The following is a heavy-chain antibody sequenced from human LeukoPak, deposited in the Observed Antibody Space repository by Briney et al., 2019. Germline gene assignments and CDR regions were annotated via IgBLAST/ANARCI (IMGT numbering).Heavy chain of an antibody. Sequence: GGSLRVSCAASGFTFSSYAIHWVRQAPGKGLEWVAVISYDGSNKYYADSVKGRFTISRDNSKNTLYLQMNSLRAEDTAVYYCARDLGDIVVVPALLGSLDYWGQGTLVTVSS. J-gene: IGHJ4*02. V-gene: IGHV3-30-3*01. CDR1: GFTFSSYA. CDR3: ARDLGDIVVVPALLGSLDY. CDR2: ISYDGSNK. D-gene: IGHD2-2*01.